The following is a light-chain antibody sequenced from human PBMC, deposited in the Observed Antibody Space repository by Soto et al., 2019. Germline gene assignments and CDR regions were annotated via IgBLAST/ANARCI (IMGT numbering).Light chain of an antibody. CDR1: RSNIGSNY. CDR2: RND. Sequence: QSVLTQPPTASGTPGQRVTISCSGSRSNIGSNYVYWYQQVPGTAPNLLIDRNDQRPSGVPDRFSGSKSGTSASLAISGLRSEDEADYYCVAWDDSLSGGVFGGGTQLTVL. J-gene: IGLJ7*01. CDR3: VAWDDSLSGGV. V-gene: IGLV1-47*01.